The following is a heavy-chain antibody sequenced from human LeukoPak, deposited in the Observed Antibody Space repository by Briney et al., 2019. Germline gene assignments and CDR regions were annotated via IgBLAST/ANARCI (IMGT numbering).Heavy chain of an antibody. V-gene: IGHV3-23*01. Sequence: GGSLRLSCAASGFTFSSYAMSWVRQAPGKGLEWVSAISGSGGSTYYADSVKGRFTISRDNAKNSLYLQMNSLRAEDTAVYFCARGGGWLRNYYYGMDVWGQGTTVTVSS. CDR1: GFTFSSYA. CDR2: ISGSGGST. D-gene: IGHD6-19*01. CDR3: ARGGGWLRNYYYGMDV. J-gene: IGHJ6*02.